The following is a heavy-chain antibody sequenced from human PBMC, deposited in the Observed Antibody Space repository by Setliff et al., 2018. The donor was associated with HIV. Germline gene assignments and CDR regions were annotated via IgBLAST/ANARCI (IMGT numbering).Heavy chain of an antibody. CDR1: GGSISSSSYY. Sequence: SETLFLTCTVSGGSISSSSYYWGWIRQPPGKGLEWLGTIYYSGSTYYNPSLKSRVTLSVDTSKNQFSLKLSSVTAADTAVYYCARHDSRGPRSAFDLWGRGTMVTVSS. V-gene: IGHV4-39*01. CDR2: IYYSGST. CDR3: ARHDSRGPRSAFDL. J-gene: IGHJ3*01. D-gene: IGHD2-21*01.